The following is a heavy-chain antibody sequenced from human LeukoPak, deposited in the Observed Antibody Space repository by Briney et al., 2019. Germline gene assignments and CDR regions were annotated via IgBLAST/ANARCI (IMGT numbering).Heavy chain of an antibody. CDR2: ISSISSYI. CDR1: GFTFSSYS. J-gene: IGHJ4*02. D-gene: IGHD2/OR15-2a*01. CDR3: ARRADYFTYFDY. V-gene: IGHV3-21*01. Sequence: GGSLRLSCAASGFTFSSYSMNWVRQAPGKGLEWVASISSISSYIYYADSVKGRFTISRDNAKNSLYLQMNSLRAEDTAVYYCARRADYFTYFDYWGQGTLVTVSS.